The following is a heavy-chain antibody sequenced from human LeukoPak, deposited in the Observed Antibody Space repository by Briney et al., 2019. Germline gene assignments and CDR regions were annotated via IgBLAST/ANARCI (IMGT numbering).Heavy chain of an antibody. D-gene: IGHD1-26*01. J-gene: IGHJ4*02. CDR2: ISYDGSNK. Sequence: GGSLRLSCAASGFTFSSYAMHWVRQAPSKGLEWVAVISYDGSNKYYADSVKGRFTISRDNSKNTLYLQMNSLRAEDTAVYYCARAEWELLGQVEYWGQGTLVTVSS. CDR1: GFTFSSYA. CDR3: ARAEWELLGQVEY. V-gene: IGHV3-30-3*01.